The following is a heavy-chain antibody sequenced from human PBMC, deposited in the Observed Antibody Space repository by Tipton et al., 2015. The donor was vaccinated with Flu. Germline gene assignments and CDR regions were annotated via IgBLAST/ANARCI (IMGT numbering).Heavy chain of an antibody. CDR2: IHTSGTT. J-gene: IGHJ6*02. V-gene: IGHV4-61*02. D-gene: IGHD6-19*01. Sequence: TLSLTCTVSGGSISSGNYFWNWIRQPAGKELEWIGRIHTSGTTYYKPSLKSRVIISLDTSKNHLSLRLTSVTVADTALYFCARAESSLWAGHYYGLDVWGQGTTVTVSS. CDR1: GGSISSGNYF. CDR3: ARAESSLWAGHYYGLDV.